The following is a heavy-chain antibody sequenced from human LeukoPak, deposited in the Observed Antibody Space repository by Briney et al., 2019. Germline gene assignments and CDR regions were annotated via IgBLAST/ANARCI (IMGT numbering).Heavy chain of an antibody. J-gene: IGHJ5*02. Sequence: GGSLRLSCEASGFTFTSHNMGWVRQAPGKGLEWVSVISGSGDYTYYADSVKGRFTVSRDNSKNTLYLQMNSLRAEDTALYYCARSSGYTGYDDNWFDPWGQGTPVIVSS. D-gene: IGHD5-12*01. CDR2: ISGSGDYT. CDR3: ARSSGYTGYDDNWFDP. V-gene: IGHV3-23*01. CDR1: GFTFTSHN.